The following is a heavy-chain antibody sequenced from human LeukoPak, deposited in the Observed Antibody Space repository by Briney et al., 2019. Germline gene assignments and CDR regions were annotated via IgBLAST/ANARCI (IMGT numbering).Heavy chain of an antibody. D-gene: IGHD6-19*01. Sequence: EPGGSLRLSCTASGFAFSNYGMNWVRQAPGKGLEWVSAISGSGGSTYYADSVKGRFTISRDNSKNTLYLQMNSLRAEDTAVYYCAKDEGWIAVAGNFDYWGQGTLVTVSS. J-gene: IGHJ4*02. CDR3: AKDEGWIAVAGNFDY. CDR2: ISGSGGST. V-gene: IGHV3-23*01. CDR1: GFAFSNYG.